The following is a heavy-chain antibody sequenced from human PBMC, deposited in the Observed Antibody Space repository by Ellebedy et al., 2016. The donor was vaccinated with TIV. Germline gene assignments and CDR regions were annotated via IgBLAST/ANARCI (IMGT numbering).Heavy chain of an antibody. V-gene: IGHV4-39*01. D-gene: IGHD6-19*01. CDR2: IYYSGST. CDR3: ARQGIGFPPGAY. Sequence: MPSETLSLTCTVSGGSISSYYWGWIRPPPGKGLEWLGSIYYSGSTYYNPSLTSRVTISVDTSKNQFSLKLSSVTAADTAVFYCARQGIGFPPGAYWGQGTLVTVSS. J-gene: IGHJ4*02. CDR1: GGSISSYY.